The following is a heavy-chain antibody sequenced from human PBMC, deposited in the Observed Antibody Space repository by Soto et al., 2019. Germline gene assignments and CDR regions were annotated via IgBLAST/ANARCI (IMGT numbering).Heavy chain of an antibody. V-gene: IGHV1-24*01. CDR1: GYTLTELS. D-gene: IGHD3-16*01. CDR3: ATLYVHEPYFDY. CDR2: FDPEDGET. J-gene: IGHJ4*02. Sequence: ASVKVSCKVSGYTLTELSMHWVRQAPGKGLEWMGGFDPEDGETIYAQKFQGRVTMTEDTSTDTAYMELSSLRSEDTAVYYCATLYVHEPYFDYWGQGTLVTVSS.